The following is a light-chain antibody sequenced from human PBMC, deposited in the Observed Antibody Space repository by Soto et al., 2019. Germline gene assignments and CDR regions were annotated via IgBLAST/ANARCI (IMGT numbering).Light chain of an antibody. CDR3: QTWGAGIPWV. Sequence: QPVLTQSPSASASLGASVKLTCTLSSGHSTYAIAWHQQQPEKGPRYLMKLNIDGSHTKGDGIPDRFSGSSSGAERYLTISSLQSEDEAVYYCQTWGAGIPWVFGGRTKVTVL. J-gene: IGLJ3*02. V-gene: IGLV4-69*01. CDR1: SGHSTYA. CDR2: LNIDGSH.